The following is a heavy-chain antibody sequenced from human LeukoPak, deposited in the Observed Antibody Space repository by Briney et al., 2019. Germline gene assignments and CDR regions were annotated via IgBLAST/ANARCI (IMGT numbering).Heavy chain of an antibody. CDR3: TTMSKFNY. Sequence: PGGSLRLSCTASGFTFSHAWMTWVRQAPGKGLEWVGRIKSKTDGGTTDYAGPVQGRFTISRDDSKNTLFLQMNSLKTDDTAIYYCTTMSKFNYWGQGTPVTVSS. CDR1: GFTFSHAW. CDR2: IKSKTDGGTT. V-gene: IGHV3-15*01. J-gene: IGHJ4*02.